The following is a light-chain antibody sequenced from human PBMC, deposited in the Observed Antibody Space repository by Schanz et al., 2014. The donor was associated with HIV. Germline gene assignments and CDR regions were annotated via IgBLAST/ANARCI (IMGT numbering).Light chain of an antibody. Sequence: QSVLTQPASVSGSPGQSITISCTGTSSDVGADNSVSWYQQHPGRAPRLLVYDVTYRPSGVSNRFSGSKSGNTASLTISGLQPEDEADYYCNSYSNSNTYVFGSGTKLTVL. CDR3: NSYSNSNTYV. J-gene: IGLJ1*01. V-gene: IGLV2-14*03. CDR1: SSDVGADNS. CDR2: DVT.